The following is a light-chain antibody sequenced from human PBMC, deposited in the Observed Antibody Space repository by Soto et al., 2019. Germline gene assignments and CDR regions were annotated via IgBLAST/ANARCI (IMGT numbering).Light chain of an antibody. V-gene: IGKV1-5*03. CDR3: QHYNSYPWT. J-gene: IGKJ1*01. CDR1: QSISSW. Sequence: DIQMTQSPSTLSASVGDRVTITCRASQSISSWLAWYQQKPGKAPKLLIYKASSLESGVPSRFSCSGSGTEFTLTISSLQPDDFATYYCQHYNSYPWTFGQGTKVEIK. CDR2: KAS.